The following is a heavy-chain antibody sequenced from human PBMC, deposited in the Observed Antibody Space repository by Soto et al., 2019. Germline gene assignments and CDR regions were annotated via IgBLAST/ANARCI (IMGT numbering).Heavy chain of an antibody. CDR3: VRDLDPSGNYYADY. CDR1: GYMFLNYG. V-gene: IGHV1-18*04. J-gene: IGHJ4*02. D-gene: IGHD3-10*01. Sequence: XSVKVSCKASGYMFLNYGLSWVRQAPGQGLEWMGWMRPHNGNIKYAENLQGRVTMTTDTSTNTAYMELRSLRPDDTAVYYCVRDLDPSGNYYADYWGRGTLVTVSS. CDR2: MRPHNGNI.